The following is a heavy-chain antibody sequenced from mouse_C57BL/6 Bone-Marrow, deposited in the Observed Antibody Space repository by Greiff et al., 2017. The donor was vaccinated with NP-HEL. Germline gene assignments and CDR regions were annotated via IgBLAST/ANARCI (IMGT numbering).Heavy chain of an antibody. Sequence: EVQLQQSGPELVKPGASVKISCKASGYSFTGYYMNWVKQSPEKSLEWIGEINPSTGGTTYNQKFKAKATLTVDKSSSTAYMQLKSLTSEDSAVYYCASLYGYYGNYWGQGTTLTVSS. V-gene: IGHV1-42*01. D-gene: IGHD2-3*01. J-gene: IGHJ2*01. CDR1: GYSFTGYY. CDR3: ASLYGYYGNY. CDR2: INPSTGGT.